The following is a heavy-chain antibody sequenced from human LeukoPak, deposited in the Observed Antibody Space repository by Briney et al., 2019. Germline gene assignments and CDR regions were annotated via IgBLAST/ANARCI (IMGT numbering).Heavy chain of an antibody. D-gene: IGHD3-10*01. CDR1: GYTFTGYY. CDR2: INPNSGGT. V-gene: IGHV1-2*02. Sequence: ASVKVSCKASGYTFTGYYMHWVRQAPGQGLEWMGWINPNSGGTNYAQKFQGRVTMTRDTPISTAYMELSRLRSDDTAVYYCARGTMVRGVKGYYYYMDVWGKGTTVTVSS. J-gene: IGHJ6*03. CDR3: ARGTMVRGVKGYYYYMDV.